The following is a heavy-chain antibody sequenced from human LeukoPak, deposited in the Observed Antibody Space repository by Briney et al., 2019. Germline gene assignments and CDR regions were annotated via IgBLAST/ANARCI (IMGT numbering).Heavy chain of an antibody. V-gene: IGHV4-39*01. D-gene: IGHD3-9*01. J-gene: IGHJ6*03. CDR1: GGSISRSSYY. CDR2: IYYSGST. CDR3: ARQDDTYYYYMDV. Sequence: PSETLSLTCTVSGGSISRSSYYGGWIRQPPGKGLEWIGSIYYSGSTYYNPSLKSRVVVSVDTSKNQFSLKLSSVTAADTAVYYCARQDDTYYYYMDVWGRGTTVTVSS.